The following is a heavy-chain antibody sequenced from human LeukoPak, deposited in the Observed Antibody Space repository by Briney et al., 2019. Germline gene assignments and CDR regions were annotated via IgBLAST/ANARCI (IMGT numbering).Heavy chain of an antibody. Sequence: GGSLRLSCTASGFTFGDYAMSWVRQAPGKGLEWVGFIRSKAYGGTTEYAASVKGRFTISRDDSKSIAYLQMNSLKTEDTAVYYCGIFYYDSSGYGYYYCGMDVWGQGTTVTVSS. J-gene: IGHJ6*02. CDR1: GFTFGDYA. D-gene: IGHD3-22*01. V-gene: IGHV3-49*04. CDR2: IRSKAYGGTT. CDR3: GIFYYDSSGYGYYYCGMDV.